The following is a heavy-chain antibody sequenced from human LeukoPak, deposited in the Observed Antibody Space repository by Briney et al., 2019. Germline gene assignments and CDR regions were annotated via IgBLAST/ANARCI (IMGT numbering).Heavy chain of an antibody. J-gene: IGHJ4*02. CDR2: ISYDGSNK. Sequence: PGGSLRLSCAASGFTFSSYGMHWVRQAPGKGLEWVAVISYDGSNKYYADSVKGRFTISRDNSKDTLYLQMNSLRAEDTAVYYCAKERSGYSSSRYGFFSDYWGQGTLVTVSS. CDR1: GFTFSSYG. CDR3: AKERSGYSSSRYGFFSDY. V-gene: IGHV3-30*18. D-gene: IGHD6-13*01.